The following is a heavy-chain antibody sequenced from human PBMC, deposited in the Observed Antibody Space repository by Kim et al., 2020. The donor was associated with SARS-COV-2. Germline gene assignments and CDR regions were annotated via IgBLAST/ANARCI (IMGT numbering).Heavy chain of an antibody. J-gene: IGHJ4*02. CDR1: GFTFSSYS. V-gene: IGHV3-48*04. CDR3: ARDLMGNYYDSSGVDY. CDR2: ISSSSSTI. Sequence: GGSLRLSCAASGFTFSSYSMNWVRQAPGKGLEWVSYISSSSSTIYYADSVKGRFTISRDNAKNSLYLQMNSLRAEDTAVYYCARDLMGNYYDSSGVDYWGQGTLVTVSS. D-gene: IGHD3-22*01.